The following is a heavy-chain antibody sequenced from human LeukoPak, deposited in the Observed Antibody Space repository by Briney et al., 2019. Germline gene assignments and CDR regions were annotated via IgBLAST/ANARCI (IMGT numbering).Heavy chain of an antibody. Sequence: SETLSLTCTVSGGSISSYSWSWIRQPPGKGLEWIGYIYYSGSTNYNHSLKSRVTISIDTSKNQFSLKLSSVTAADTAVYYCATHPPKLCTGGSCSDYWGQGTLVTVSS. J-gene: IGHJ4*02. D-gene: IGHD2-15*01. CDR1: GGSISSYS. V-gene: IGHV4-59*01. CDR3: ATHPPKLCTGGSCSDY. CDR2: IYYSGST.